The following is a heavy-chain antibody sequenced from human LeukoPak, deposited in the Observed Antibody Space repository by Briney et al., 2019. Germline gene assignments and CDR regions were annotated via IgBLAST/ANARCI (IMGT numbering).Heavy chain of an antibody. V-gene: IGHV4-39*01. CDR2: IYYSGNT. J-gene: IGHJ4*02. Sequence: SETLSLTCTVSGGSISSSSFYWGWIRQPPGKGLEWIGIIYYSGNTYYNPSLKSRVSISVDTSKNQFSLKLSSVTAADTAVYYCARHPGRLFDYWGQGTLVTVSS. CDR3: ARHPGRLFDY. CDR1: GGSISSSSFY.